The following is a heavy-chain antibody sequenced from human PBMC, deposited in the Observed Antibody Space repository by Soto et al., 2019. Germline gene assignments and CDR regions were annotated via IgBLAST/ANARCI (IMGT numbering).Heavy chain of an antibody. CDR2: INHSGST. Sequence: QVQLQQWGAGLLKPSETLSLTCAVYGGSFSGYYWSWIRQPPGKGLEWIGEINHSGSTNYNPSLKSRVTISVDTSKNQFALKLSSVTAADTAVYYCARGYLSGKIDYWGQGTLVTVSS. CDR3: ARGYLSGKIDY. J-gene: IGHJ4*02. CDR1: GGSFSGYY. D-gene: IGHD7-27*01. V-gene: IGHV4-34*01.